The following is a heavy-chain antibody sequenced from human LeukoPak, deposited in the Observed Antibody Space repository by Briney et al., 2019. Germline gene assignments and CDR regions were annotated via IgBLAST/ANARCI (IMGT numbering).Heavy chain of an antibody. CDR2: LSGSGGET. CDR1: GFTLSSYA. J-gene: IGHJ4*02. Sequence: PGGSLRLSCAASGFTLSSYAMSWVRKAPGKGLEWVSTLSGSGGETYYADSVKGRFTISRDNSKNTLFLQMNSLRAEDTAIYYCTKDPLGYCSSTSCQWPFEYWGQGTLVTVSS. CDR3: TKDPLGYCSSTSCQWPFEY. D-gene: IGHD2-2*03. V-gene: IGHV3-23*01.